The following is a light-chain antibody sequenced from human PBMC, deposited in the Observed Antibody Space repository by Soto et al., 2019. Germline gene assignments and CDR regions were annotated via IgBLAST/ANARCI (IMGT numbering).Light chain of an antibody. Sequence: QLVLTQPPPVSGPPGQRVTTSAPGATPNIGAGYDVHWYQQLPGTAPKLLIYGNSNRPSGVPDRFSGSKSGTSASLAITGLQAEDEADYYCQSYDSSLSVVFGGGTKLTVL. CDR2: GNS. CDR3: QSYDSSLSVV. CDR1: TPNIGAGYD. V-gene: IGLV1-40*01. J-gene: IGLJ2*01.